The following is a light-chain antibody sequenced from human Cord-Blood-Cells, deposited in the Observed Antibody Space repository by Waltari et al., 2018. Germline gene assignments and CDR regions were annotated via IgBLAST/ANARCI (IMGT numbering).Light chain of an antibody. CDR3: CSYAGSVV. J-gene: IGLJ2*01. CDR2: DVS. CDR1: SSDVGGCNY. Sequence: QSALTQPRSVSGSPGQSVTISCTGTSSDVGGCNYVSWYQQHPGKAPKLMIYDVSKRPSGVPDRFSGSKSGNTASLTISGLQAEDEADYYCCSYAGSVVFGGGTKLTVL. V-gene: IGLV2-11*01.